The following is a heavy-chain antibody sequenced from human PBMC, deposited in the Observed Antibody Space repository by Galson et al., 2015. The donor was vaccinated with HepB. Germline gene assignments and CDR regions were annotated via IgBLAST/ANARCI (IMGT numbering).Heavy chain of an antibody. D-gene: IGHD2/OR15-2a*01. Sequence: SLRLSCAASGFTFDDYAMHWVRQAPGKGLEWVSGISWNSGSIGYADSVKGRFTISRDNSKNTLYLQMNSLSAEDTAVYYCAKERGISAFDYWGQGTLVTVSS. CDR2: ISWNSGSI. CDR3: AKERGISAFDY. CDR1: GFTFDDYA. V-gene: IGHV3-9*01. J-gene: IGHJ4*02.